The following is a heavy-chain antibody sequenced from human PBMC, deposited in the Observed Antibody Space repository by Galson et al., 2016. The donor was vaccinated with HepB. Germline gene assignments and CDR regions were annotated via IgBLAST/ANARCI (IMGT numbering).Heavy chain of an antibody. J-gene: IGHJ4*02. CDR1: GFTLGSFW. V-gene: IGHV3-7*01. CDR2: IKPDDSGR. Sequence: SLRLSCAASGFTLGSFWMTWVRQSPGRGLEWVSTIKPDDSGRYYVDSVKGRFTISRDNAKNSLSLQMDSLRAEDTAVYYCARGNTGRFDYWGQGALVTVSS. D-gene: IGHD2-8*02. CDR3: ARGNTGRFDY.